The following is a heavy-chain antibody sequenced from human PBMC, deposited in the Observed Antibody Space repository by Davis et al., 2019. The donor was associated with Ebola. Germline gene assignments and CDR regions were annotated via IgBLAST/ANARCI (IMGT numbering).Heavy chain of an antibody. Sequence: ASVKVSCKASGYTFSRYFIHWVRQAPGQRRAWMGLINPSGGSTNYAQKFQGRVTMTRDTSTSTVYMELSSLRSEDTAVYYCARGRGVVMFYMDVWGKGTTVTVSS. V-gene: IGHV1-46*01. D-gene: IGHD3-3*01. CDR2: INPSGGST. CDR1: GYTFSRYF. CDR3: ARGRGVVMFYMDV. J-gene: IGHJ6*03.